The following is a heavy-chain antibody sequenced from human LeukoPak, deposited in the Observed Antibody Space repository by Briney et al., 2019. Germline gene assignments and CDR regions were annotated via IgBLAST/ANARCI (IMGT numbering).Heavy chain of an antibody. CDR2: INPNSGGT. D-gene: IGHD3-22*01. Sequence: ASVKVSCQASGYTFTGYYMHWVRQAPGQGLEWMGWINPNSGGTNYAQKFQGRVTMTRDTSISTAYLELSRLRSDDPAVYYCAREFAGYYDSSGYYEEGYWGQGTLVTVSS. J-gene: IGHJ4*02. CDR3: AREFAGYYDSSGYYEEGY. V-gene: IGHV1-2*02. CDR1: GYTFTGYY.